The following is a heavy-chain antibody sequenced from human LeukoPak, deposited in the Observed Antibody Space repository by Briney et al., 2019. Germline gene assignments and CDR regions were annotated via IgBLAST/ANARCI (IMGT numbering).Heavy chain of an antibody. J-gene: IGHJ4*02. D-gene: IGHD6-19*01. CDR3: ARDQRGVAGPSFDY. CDR1: GFTFSSYS. Sequence: PGGSLRLSCAASGFTFSSYSVTWVRQAPGKGLEWVSYISSSSSTIYYADSVKGRFTISRDNAKNSLYLQMNSLRDEDTAVYYCARDQRGVAGPSFDYWGQGTLVTVSS. CDR2: ISSSSSTI. V-gene: IGHV3-48*02.